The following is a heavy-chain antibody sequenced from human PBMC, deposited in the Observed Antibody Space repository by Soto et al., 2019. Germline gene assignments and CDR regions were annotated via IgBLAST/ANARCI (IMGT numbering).Heavy chain of an antibody. V-gene: IGHV3-30-3*01. D-gene: IGHD3-10*01. CDR3: ARAGGGLYT. CDR2: ISYDGSNK. CDR1: GFTFSSYA. Sequence: GGSLRLSCAASGFTFSSYAMHWVRQAPGKGLEWVAVISYDGSNKYYADSVKGRFTISRDNSKNTLYLQMNSLRAEDTAVYYCARAGGGLYTWGQGTLVTV. J-gene: IGHJ4*02.